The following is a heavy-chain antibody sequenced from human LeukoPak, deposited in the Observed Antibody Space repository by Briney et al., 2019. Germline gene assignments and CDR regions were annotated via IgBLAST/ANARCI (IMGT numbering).Heavy chain of an antibody. CDR1: GFTVSTNY. CDR3: ARGAFLRLQAAFDI. D-gene: IGHD3-3*01. J-gene: IGHJ3*02. CDR2: IYSGGST. V-gene: IGHV3-53*01. Sequence: PGGSLRLSCAASGFTVSTNYMSWVRQTPGKGLEWVSVIYSGGSTYYADSVKGRFTISRDNSKNTLYLQMNSLRAEDTAVYYCARGAFLRLQAAFDIWGQGTMVTVSS.